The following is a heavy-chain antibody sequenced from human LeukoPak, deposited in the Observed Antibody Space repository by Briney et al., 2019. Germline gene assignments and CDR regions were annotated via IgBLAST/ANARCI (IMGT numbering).Heavy chain of an antibody. CDR2: INGYNVNP. CDR3: ARDPDYDTLTGYYYFDY. D-gene: IGHD3-9*01. V-gene: IGHV1-18*01. J-gene: IGHJ4*02. CDR1: GYSFTTYG. Sequence: GSVKVSCKASGYSFTTYGISWARQAPGQGLEWIGWINGYNVNPNYVQKLQGRVTMTTDTSTSTAYMEVRSLRSDDTAVYYCARDPDYDTLTGYYYFDYWCQGTLVTVSS.